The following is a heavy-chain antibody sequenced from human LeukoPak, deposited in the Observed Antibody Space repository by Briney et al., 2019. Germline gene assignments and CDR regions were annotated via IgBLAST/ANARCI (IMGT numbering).Heavy chain of an antibody. CDR1: GGSISTYY. V-gene: IGHV4-59*01. CDR2: IYYSGGT. D-gene: IGHD2-15*01. J-gene: IGHJ4*02. Sequence: KPSETLSLTCTVSGGSISTYYWSCLRHPPGKGLEWIGYIYYSGGTNYNPTLKSRVTISVDMSKNQFSLKLSLVTAAYTAVYYCARYSAAALNYWGQGTLVTVSS. CDR3: ARYSAAALNY.